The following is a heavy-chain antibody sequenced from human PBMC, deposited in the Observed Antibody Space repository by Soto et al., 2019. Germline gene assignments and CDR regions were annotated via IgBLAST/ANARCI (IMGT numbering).Heavy chain of an antibody. CDR3: ARSTVAAFDI. CDR2: INPSGGTI. D-gene: IGHD4-17*01. CDR1: GYTFTSYY. Sequence: ASVKVSCKASGYTFTSYYMHWVRQAPGQGLEWMGIINPSGGTIYYADSVKGRFTISRDNAKNSLYLQMNSLRAEDTAVYYCARSTVAAFDIWGQETMVTVSS. V-gene: IGHV1-46*04. J-gene: IGHJ3*02.